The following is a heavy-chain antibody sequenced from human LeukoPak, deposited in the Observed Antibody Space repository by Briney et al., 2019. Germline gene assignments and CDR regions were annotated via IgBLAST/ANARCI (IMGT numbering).Heavy chain of an antibody. CDR2: IYPGDSDT. V-gene: IGHV5-51*01. J-gene: IGHJ4*02. Sequence: GESLKISCKGSGYSFTNYWIGWVRQMPGKGLEWMGIIYPGDSDTRYSPSFQSQVTFSADKSISTTYLQWSSLKASDTAMHYCARLPGYCTGGSCYFDYWGQGTLVTVSS. CDR3: ARLPGYCTGGSCYFDY. D-gene: IGHD2-15*01. CDR1: GYSFTNYW.